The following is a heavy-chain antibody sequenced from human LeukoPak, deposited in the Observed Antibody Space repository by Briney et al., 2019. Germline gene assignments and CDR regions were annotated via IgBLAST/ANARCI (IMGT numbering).Heavy chain of an antibody. CDR3: AKDGGGYYPSYYYYMDV. V-gene: IGHV3-30*02. J-gene: IGHJ6*03. D-gene: IGHD3-22*01. Sequence: GSLRLSCAASGFTFSSYGMHWVRQAPGKGLEWVAFIRYDGSNKYYADSVKGRFTISRDNSKNTLYLQMNSLRAEDTAVYYCAKDGGGYYPSYYYYMDVWGKGTTVTISS. CDR2: IRYDGSNK. CDR1: GFTFSSYG.